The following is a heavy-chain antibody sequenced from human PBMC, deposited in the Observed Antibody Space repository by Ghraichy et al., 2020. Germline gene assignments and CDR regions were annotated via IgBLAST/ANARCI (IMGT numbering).Heavy chain of an antibody. CDR1: GGSINKYY. V-gene: IGHV4-59*01. CDR2: VYYSGVT. D-gene: IGHD2-21*01. J-gene: IGHJ4*02. Sequence: SETLSLTCTVSGGSINKYYWNWIRQSPEKGLQWLGYVYYSGVTNYNPSLKSGVTISVDTSKNQFSLGLSSVTAADTAVYYCARGKCGGGSCYLASWGQGTLVTVSS. CDR3: ARGKCGGGSCYLAS.